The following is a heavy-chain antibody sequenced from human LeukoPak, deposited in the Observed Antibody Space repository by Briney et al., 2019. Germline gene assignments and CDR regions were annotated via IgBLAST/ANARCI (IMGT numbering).Heavy chain of an antibody. CDR2: MNPNSGNT. J-gene: IGHJ3*02. Sequence: ASVKVSCKACGYSSTSYDINWVRQATGQGLEWMGWMNPNSGNTGYAQKFQGRVTMTRNTSISTAYMELSSLRSEDTAVYYCARFVPSGSRDAFDIWGQGTMVTVSS. D-gene: IGHD1-26*01. V-gene: IGHV1-8*01. CDR1: GYSSTSYD. CDR3: ARFVPSGSRDAFDI.